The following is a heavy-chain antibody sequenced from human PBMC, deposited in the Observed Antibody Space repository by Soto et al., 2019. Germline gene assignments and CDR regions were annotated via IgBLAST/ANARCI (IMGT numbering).Heavy chain of an antibody. J-gene: IGHJ6*02. CDR1: GYSFTSYW. CDR2: IDPSDSYT. Sequence: GESLKISCKGSGYSFTSYWISWVRQMPGKGLEWMGRIDPSDSYTNYSPSFQGHVTISADKSISTAYLQWSSLKASDTAMYYCAGGRFGELHYGMDVWGQGTTVTVSS. V-gene: IGHV5-10-1*01. CDR3: AGGRFGELHYGMDV. D-gene: IGHD3-10*01.